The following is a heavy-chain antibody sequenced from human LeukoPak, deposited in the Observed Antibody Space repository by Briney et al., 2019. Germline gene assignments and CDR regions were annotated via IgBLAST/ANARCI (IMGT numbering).Heavy chain of an antibody. CDR2: ISGRGGST. CDR3: ARVDFGVVIGYYYGMDV. V-gene: IGHV3-23*01. J-gene: IGHJ6*02. Sequence: GGSLRLSCAASGFTFNSYAMSWVRQAPGKGLEWVSAISGRGGSTYYADSVKGRFTISRDNSKSTLFLQMNSLRAEDTAVYYCARVDFGVVIGYYYGMDVWGQGTTVTVSS. D-gene: IGHD3-3*01. CDR1: GFTFNSYA.